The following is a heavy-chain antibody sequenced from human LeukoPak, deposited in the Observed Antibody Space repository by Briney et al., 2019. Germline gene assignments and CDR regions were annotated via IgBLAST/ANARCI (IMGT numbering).Heavy chain of an antibody. Sequence: GASVKVSCKASGYIFTNYAMNWVRQAPGQEPEWMGWINTKTGNPTYAQGFTGRFVFSLDTSVTTAYLQISGLKVDDTAVYYCARGQEIINNWFDPWGQGTLVTVSS. CDR1: GYIFTNYA. CDR3: ARGQEIINNWFDP. J-gene: IGHJ5*02. D-gene: IGHD3-10*01. CDR2: INTKTGNP. V-gene: IGHV7-4-1*02.